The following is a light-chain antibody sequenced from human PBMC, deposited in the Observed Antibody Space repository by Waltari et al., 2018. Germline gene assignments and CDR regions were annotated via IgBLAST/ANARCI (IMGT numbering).Light chain of an antibody. J-gene: IGKJ2*01. CDR3: QQYGSSPPMYT. Sequence: EIVLTQSPGTLSLSPGERATLSCRARQSVSSSYLAWYQQKPGQAPRLLIYGASSRATGIPGRFSGSGSRTDFTLTISRLEPEDFAVYYCQQYGSSPPMYTFGQGTKLEIK. CDR1: QSVSSSY. CDR2: GAS. V-gene: IGKV3-20*01.